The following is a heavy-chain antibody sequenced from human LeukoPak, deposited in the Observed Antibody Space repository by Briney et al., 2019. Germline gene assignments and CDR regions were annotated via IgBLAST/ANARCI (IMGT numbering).Heavy chain of an antibody. D-gene: IGHD3-3*01. CDR2: ISYDGSNK. CDR3: AKPLLEWLLWTAFDI. Sequence: GRSLRLSCAASGFTFSSYAMHWVRQAPGKGLEWVAVISYDGSNKYYADSVKGRFTISRDNSKNTLYLQMNSLRAEDTAVYYCAKPLLEWLLWTAFDIWGQGTMVTVSS. V-gene: IGHV3-30-3*02. CDR1: GFTFSSYA. J-gene: IGHJ3*02.